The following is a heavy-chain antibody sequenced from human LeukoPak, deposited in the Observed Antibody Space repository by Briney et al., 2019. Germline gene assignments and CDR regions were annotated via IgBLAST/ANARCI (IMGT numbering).Heavy chain of an antibody. CDR2: ISSSSSHI. Sequence: GGSLRLSCAVSGFTFSSYSMNWVRQAPGKGLEWVSSISSSSSHIYYADSVKGRFTISRDNAKNSLYLQMNSLRADDAAVYYCARPYSSESPVAFDIWGQGTMVTVSS. CDR3: ARPYSSESPVAFDI. J-gene: IGHJ3*02. V-gene: IGHV3-21*01. CDR1: GFTFSSYS. D-gene: IGHD3-10*01.